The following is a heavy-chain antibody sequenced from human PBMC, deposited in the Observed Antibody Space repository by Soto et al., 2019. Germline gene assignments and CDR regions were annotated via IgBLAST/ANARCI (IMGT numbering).Heavy chain of an antibody. CDR3: ARDPVAYCGGDCRTFDY. CDR2: ISYDGSNK. CDR1: GFTFSSYA. J-gene: IGHJ4*02. Sequence: QVQLVESGGGVVQPGRSLRLSCAASGFTFSSYAMHWVRQAPGKGLEWVAVISYDGSNKYYADSVKGRFTISRDNSKNTLYLQMNSLGAEDTAGYYCARDPVAYCGGDCRTFDYWGQGTLVTVSS. D-gene: IGHD2-21*02. V-gene: IGHV3-30-3*01.